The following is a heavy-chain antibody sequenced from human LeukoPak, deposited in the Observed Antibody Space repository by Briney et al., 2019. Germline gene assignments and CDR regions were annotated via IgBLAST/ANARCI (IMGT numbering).Heavy chain of an antibody. D-gene: IGHD2-15*01. Sequence: GASLKISCKGSGYSFTSYWIGWVRQLPGKGLEWMGIIYPGDSDTRYSPSFQGQVTISAVKSISTAYLQWTSLKASDTAMYYCARNLKSGRVDYWGQGTLVTVSS. CDR3: ARNLKSGRVDY. CDR1: GYSFTSYW. J-gene: IGHJ4*02. V-gene: IGHV5-51*01. CDR2: IYPGDSDT.